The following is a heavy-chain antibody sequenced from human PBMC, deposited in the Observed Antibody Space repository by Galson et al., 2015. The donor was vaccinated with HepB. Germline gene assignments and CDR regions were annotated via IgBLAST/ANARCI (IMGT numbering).Heavy chain of an antibody. D-gene: IGHD6-13*01. J-gene: IGHJ4*02. CDR3: ARGATPHSSSWYFDQ. CDR1: ADTFSSYA. Sequence: SVKVSCKASADTFSSYAISWVRQAPGQGLEWMGRIIPILDVPNYAPEFQGRVTFTADKSTSTVYMELSSLRSEDTAVYYCARGATPHSSSWYFDQWGQGTLVTVSS. V-gene: IGHV1-69*04. CDR2: IIPILDVP.